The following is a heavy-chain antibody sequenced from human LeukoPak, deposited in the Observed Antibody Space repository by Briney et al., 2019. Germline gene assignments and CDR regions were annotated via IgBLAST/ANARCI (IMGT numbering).Heavy chain of an antibody. V-gene: IGHV3-21*01. CDR2: ISSSSSYI. CDR1: GFTSSSYS. J-gene: IGHJ2*01. Sequence: GGSLRLSCAASGFTSSSYSMNWVRQAPGKGLEWVSSISSSSSYIYYADSVKGRFTISRDNAKNSLYLQMNSLRAEDTAVYYCARDYGDYGYWYFDLWGRGTLVTVSS. D-gene: IGHD4-17*01. CDR3: ARDYGDYGYWYFDL.